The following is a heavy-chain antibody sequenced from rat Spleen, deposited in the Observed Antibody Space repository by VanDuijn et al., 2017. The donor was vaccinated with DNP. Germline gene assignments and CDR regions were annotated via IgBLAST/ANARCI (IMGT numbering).Heavy chain of an antibody. J-gene: IGHJ4*01. CDR1: GFTFSSFA. Sequence: EVQLVESGGGLVQPGRSLKLSCAASGFTFSSFAMAWVRQAPTKGLEWVATISYGGSTTYYRDSVKGRFTIARADAKSTLYLQMDSLRSEDTATYYCARHRTISPFYYAMNAWGQGASVTVSS. CDR3: ARHRTISPFYYAMNA. V-gene: IGHV5-29*01. CDR2: ISYGGSTT.